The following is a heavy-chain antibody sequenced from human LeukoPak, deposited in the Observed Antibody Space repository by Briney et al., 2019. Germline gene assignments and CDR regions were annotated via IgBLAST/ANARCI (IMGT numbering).Heavy chain of an antibody. V-gene: IGHV4-34*01. J-gene: IGHJ6*03. CDR2: INHSGST. CDR1: GGSFSGYY. Sequence: PSETLSLTCAVYGGSFSGYYWSWIRQPPGKGLEWIGEINHSGSTNYNPSLKSRVTISVDTSKNQFSLKLSSVTAADTAVYYCARRVTYLYYYYYMDVWGKGTTVTISS. D-gene: IGHD1-14*01. CDR3: ARRVTYLYYYYYMDV.